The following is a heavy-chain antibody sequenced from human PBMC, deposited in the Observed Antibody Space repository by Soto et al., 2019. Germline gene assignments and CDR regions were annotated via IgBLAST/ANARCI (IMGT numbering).Heavy chain of an antibody. Sequence: ASVKVSCKASGYTFTSYGVSWVRQAPGQGLEWMGWIRTYNGNTKYSQKFQGRVTVTRDTSASTAYMELSSLRSEDTAVYYCARGRMPFDYWGQGTLVTVSS. J-gene: IGHJ4*02. V-gene: IGHV1-18*04. D-gene: IGHD2-15*01. CDR3: ARGRMPFDY. CDR1: GYTFTSYG. CDR2: IRTYNGNT.